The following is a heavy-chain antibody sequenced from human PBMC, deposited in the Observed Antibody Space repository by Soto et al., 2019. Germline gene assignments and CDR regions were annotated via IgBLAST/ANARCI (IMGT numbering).Heavy chain of an antibody. Sequence: SVKVSCKASGYTFTSYAMHWVRQARGQRLEWIGWIVVGSGNTNYAQKFQERVTITRDMSTSTAYMELSSLRSEDTAVYYCAADGGDCISTSCYYYYYGMDVWGQGTTVTVSS. V-gene: IGHV1-58*02. J-gene: IGHJ6*02. CDR3: AADGGDCISTSCYYYYYGMDV. CDR2: IVVGSGNT. D-gene: IGHD2-2*01. CDR1: GYTFTSYA.